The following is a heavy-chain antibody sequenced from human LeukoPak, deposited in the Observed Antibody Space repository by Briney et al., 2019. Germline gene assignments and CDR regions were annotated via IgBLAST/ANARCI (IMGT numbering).Heavy chain of an antibody. CDR1: GFTFSSYA. D-gene: IGHD3-22*01. J-gene: IGHJ4*02. CDR2: ISTSGRT. Sequence: GGSLRLSCADSGFTFSSYAMSWVRQAPGNWLELVSLISTSGRTHYANSVQGRFTISRDNSKNTLSLHMNSLRAEDTAVYYCARGLDSSGYYHVVDSWGQGALVTVSS. V-gene: IGHV3-23*01. CDR3: ARGLDSSGYYHVVDS.